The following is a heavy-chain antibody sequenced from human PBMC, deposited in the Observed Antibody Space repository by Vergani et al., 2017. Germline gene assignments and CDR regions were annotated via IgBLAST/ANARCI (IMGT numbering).Heavy chain of an antibody. J-gene: IGHJ4*02. CDR3: ARSPSYYDSSGYLPSTFDY. CDR2: ISSSSSYI. V-gene: IGHV3-21*01. D-gene: IGHD3-22*01. Sequence: EVQLVESGGGLVKPGGSLRLSCAASGFTFSSYSMNWVRQAPGKGLEWVSSISSSSSYIYYADSVKGRLTISRDNAKNSLYLQMNSLRAEDTAVYYCARSPSYYDSSGYLPSTFDYWGQGTLVTVSS. CDR1: GFTFSSYS.